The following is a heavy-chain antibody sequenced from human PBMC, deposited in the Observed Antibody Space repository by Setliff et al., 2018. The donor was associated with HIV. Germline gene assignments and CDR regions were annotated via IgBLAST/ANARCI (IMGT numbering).Heavy chain of an antibody. Sequence: LRLSCAASGFTFDDYAMHWVRQAPGKGLEWVSGISWNSGSIGYADSVKGRFTISRDNAKNSLYLQMSSLRSEDTAVYYCASYSGSYYFILHYWGQGTLVTVSS. J-gene: IGHJ4*02. D-gene: IGHD1-26*01. CDR1: GFTFDDYA. V-gene: IGHV3-9*01. CDR2: ISWNSGSI. CDR3: ASYSGSYYFILHY.